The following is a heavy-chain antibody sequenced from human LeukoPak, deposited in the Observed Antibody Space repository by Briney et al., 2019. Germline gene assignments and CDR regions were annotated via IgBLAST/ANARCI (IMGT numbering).Heavy chain of an antibody. D-gene: IGHD1-26*01. CDR3: ARKSIHSGRVTWFDH. Sequence: PPETLSLTCSVSGYSISSDSYWGWIRQPPGKGLEWIGSIHHSGSTFYNPSLKSRVTISVDTSKNQFSLKLSSVTAADTAVYYCARKSIHSGRVTWFDHWGQGTLVTVSS. J-gene: IGHJ5*02. V-gene: IGHV4-38-2*02. CDR1: GYSISSDSY. CDR2: IHHSGST.